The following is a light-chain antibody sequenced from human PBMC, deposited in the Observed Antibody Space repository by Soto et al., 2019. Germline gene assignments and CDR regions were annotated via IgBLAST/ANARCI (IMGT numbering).Light chain of an antibody. CDR3: QQYDNWPIT. CDR1: QSVSSN. J-gene: IGKJ5*01. Sequence: SPATLSLSPGERATLSCRASQSVSSNLAWYQQKPGQAPRLLIYGASSRATGIPARFSGSGSGTEFTLTISSLQSEDFAVYYCQQYDNWPITFGQGTRLEIK. V-gene: IGKV3-15*01. CDR2: GAS.